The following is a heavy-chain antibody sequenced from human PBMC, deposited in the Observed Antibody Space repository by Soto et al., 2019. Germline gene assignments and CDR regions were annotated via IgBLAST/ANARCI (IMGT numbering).Heavy chain of an antibody. CDR3: ARLGSVELATGTNWYFDL. D-gene: IGHD1-1*01. V-gene: IGHV4-59*08. CDR2: IFDSGIT. Sequence: SETLSLTCTVSGGSISSDSWSWIRQSPGKGLQWIGSIFDSGITKYNPSLKSRVTISVDTSKNQFSLKLTSMTAADTAVYYCARLGSVELATGTNWYFDLWGRGTLVT. CDR1: GGSISSDS. J-gene: IGHJ2*01.